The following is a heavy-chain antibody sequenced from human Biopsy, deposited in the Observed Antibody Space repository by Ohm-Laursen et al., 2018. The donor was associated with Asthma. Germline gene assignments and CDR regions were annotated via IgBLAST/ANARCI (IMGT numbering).Heavy chain of an antibody. CDR1: GYSLTDLS. Sequence: VASVKVSCKISGYSLTDLSMHWVRQAPGQGLEWMGGQDHEEGGTVNARRFQGRVTMTEDTSTDTAYMELSSLSSDDTAVYYCASDFPKDYVRYNFQFWGQGTLVTASS. D-gene: IGHD4-17*01. CDR2: QDHEEGGT. CDR3: ASDFPKDYVRYNFQF. V-gene: IGHV1-24*01. J-gene: IGHJ4*02.